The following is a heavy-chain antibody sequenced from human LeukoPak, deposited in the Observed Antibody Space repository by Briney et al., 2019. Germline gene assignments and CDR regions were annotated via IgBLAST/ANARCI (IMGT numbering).Heavy chain of an antibody. CDR1: GYTFTSYG. D-gene: IGHD2-2*01. CDR3: ARDGDSCTSTSCYYPLDY. CDR2: ISAYNGNT. V-gene: IGHV1-18*01. J-gene: IGHJ4*02. Sequence: ASVKVSCKTSGYTFTSYGMSWVRQAPGQGLEWMGWISAYNGNTNYAQKLQGRVTMTTDTSTSTAYMELRSLRSDDTAVYYCARDGDSCTSTSCYYPLDYWGQGTLVTVSS.